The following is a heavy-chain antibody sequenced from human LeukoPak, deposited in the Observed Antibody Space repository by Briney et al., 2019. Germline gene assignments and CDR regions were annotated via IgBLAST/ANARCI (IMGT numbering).Heavy chain of an antibody. D-gene: IGHD3-22*01. CDR1: GYTFTDYY. CDR3: ANHYYDSSGSPYYYYGMDV. J-gene: IGHJ6*02. V-gene: IGHV1-2*02. CDR2: INPNSGAA. Sequence: ASVKVSCKASGYTFTDYYMHWVRQAPGQGLEWMGWINPNSGAANYARKFQGRVTMTRDTSISTVFLEVSRLRSDDTAVYYCANHYYDSSGSPYYYYGMDVWGQGTTVTVSS.